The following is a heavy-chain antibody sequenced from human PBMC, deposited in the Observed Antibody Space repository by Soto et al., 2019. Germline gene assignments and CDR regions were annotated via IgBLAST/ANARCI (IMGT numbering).Heavy chain of an antibody. CDR2: ISAYHDNT. CDR1: GYTLTSYG. J-gene: IGHJ4*02. D-gene: IGHD6-25*01. CDR3: ARDCGVPGSGCAPDY. V-gene: IGHV1-18*01. Sequence: QVQLVQSGAEVKKPGASVKVSCKASGYTLTSYGITWVRQAPGQGLEWMGWISAYHDNTRYAQKLQGRVTMTRDSSTSTAYMELRSLTSDDTAVYYCARDCGVPGSGCAPDYWGQGTLVSVSS.